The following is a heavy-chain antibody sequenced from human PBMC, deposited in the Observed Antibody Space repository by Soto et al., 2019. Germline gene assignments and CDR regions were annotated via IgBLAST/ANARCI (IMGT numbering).Heavy chain of an antibody. D-gene: IGHD3-16*02. V-gene: IGHV1-69*02. Sequence: ASVKVSCKASGGTFSSYTISWVRQAPGQGLEWMGRIIPILGIANYAQKFQGRVTITADKSTSTAYMELSSLRSEDTAVYYCARSTYDYIWGSYRPLRWFDPWGQGTLVTVSS. CDR2: IIPILGIA. CDR1: GGTFSSYT. J-gene: IGHJ5*02. CDR3: ARSTYDYIWGSYRPLRWFDP.